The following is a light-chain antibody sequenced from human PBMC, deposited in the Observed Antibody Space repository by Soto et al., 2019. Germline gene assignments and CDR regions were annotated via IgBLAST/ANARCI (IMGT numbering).Light chain of an antibody. CDR2: EVT. V-gene: IGLV2-18*02. Sequence: QSALTQPPSASGSPGQSVTISCTGTSSDVGTYDYVSWYQQHPGKAPKLMIYEVTKRPSGVPDRFSGSKSGNTASLTISGLQAEDEADYYCSSYTSSSTPHVVFGGGTKVTVL. CDR3: SSYTSSSTPHVV. CDR1: SSDVGTYDY. J-gene: IGLJ2*01.